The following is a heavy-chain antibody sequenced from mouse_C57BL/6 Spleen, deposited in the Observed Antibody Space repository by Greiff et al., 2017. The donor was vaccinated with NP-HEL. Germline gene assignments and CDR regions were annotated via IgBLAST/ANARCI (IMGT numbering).Heavy chain of an antibody. CDR1: GYTFTSYW. V-gene: IGHV1-55*01. J-gene: IGHJ4*01. Sequence: VQLQQPGAELVKPGASVKMSCKASGYTFTSYWITWVKQRPGQGLEWIGDIYPGSGSTNYNEKFKSKATLTVDTSSSTAYMQLSSLTSEDSAVYYCARRGDSSGYYYAMDYWGQGTSVTVSS. CDR2: IYPGSGST. D-gene: IGHD3-2*02. CDR3: ARRGDSSGYYYAMDY.